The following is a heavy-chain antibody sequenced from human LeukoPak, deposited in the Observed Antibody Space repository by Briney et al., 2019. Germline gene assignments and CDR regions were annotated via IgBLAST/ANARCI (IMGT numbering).Heavy chain of an antibody. CDR1: GGSFSGYY. Sequence: SETLSLTCAVYGGSFSGYYWSWIRQPPGKGLEWIGYIYYTGSTNYNPSLKSRVTFSVDTSKNHFSLKLISVTAADTAVYYCARREDFWYFDLWGRGTLVTVSS. V-gene: IGHV4-59*08. CDR2: IYYTGST. CDR3: ARREDFWYFDL. J-gene: IGHJ2*01.